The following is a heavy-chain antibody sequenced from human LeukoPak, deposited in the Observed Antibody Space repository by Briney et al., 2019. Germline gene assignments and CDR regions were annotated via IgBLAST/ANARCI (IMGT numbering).Heavy chain of an antibody. V-gene: IGHV4-34*01. Sequence: PSETLSLTCAVYGGSFSGYYWSWIRQPPGKGLEWIGEINHSGSTNYNPSLKSRVTISVDTSKNQFSLKLSSVTAADTAVYYCARVSSPRGYYYYMDVWAKGPRSPSP. J-gene: IGHJ6*03. CDR3: ARVSSPRGYYYYMDV. CDR2: INHSGST. CDR1: GGSFSGYY. D-gene: IGHD6-6*01.